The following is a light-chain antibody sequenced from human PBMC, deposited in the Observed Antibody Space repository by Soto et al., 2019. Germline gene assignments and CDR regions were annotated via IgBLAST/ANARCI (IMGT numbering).Light chain of an antibody. J-gene: IGKJ1*01. V-gene: IGKV1-39*01. Sequence: DIQMTQSPSSLSASVGDRVTITCRASQTITSDLNWYQQRPGKAPKLLIYAASNLQSGVPSRFSGSGSGTDFTLTISSLQPDDFATYYCQQYNSYSRTFGQGTKVDI. CDR3: QQYNSYSRT. CDR1: QTITSD. CDR2: AAS.